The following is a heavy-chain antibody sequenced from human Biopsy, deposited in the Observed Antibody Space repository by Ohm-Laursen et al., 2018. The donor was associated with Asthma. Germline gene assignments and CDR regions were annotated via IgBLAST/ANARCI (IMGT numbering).Heavy chain of an antibody. CDR3: ARTFHFWSPYHAEHYQL. CDR2: IKHDGTEK. Sequence: SLRLSCAAPGFTVGDYWMSWVRQVPGKGLEWVANIKHDGTEKNHVDSLKGRFTISRDNAKNSLYLQMNSLRAEDTAVYYCARTFHFWSPYHAEHYQLWGQGTLVTVPS. D-gene: IGHD3-3*02. J-gene: IGHJ1*01. CDR1: GFTVGDYW. V-gene: IGHV3-7*01.